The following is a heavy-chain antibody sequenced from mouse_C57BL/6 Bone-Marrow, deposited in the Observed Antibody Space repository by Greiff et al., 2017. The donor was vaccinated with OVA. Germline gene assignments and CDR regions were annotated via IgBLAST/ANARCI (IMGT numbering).Heavy chain of an antibody. CDR1: GYTFTSYG. CDR2: IYPRSGNT. D-gene: IGHD2-1*01. J-gene: IGHJ3*01. CDR3: ARGGYGNPWFAY. Sequence: VQLQQSGAELARPGASVKLSCKASGYTFTSYGISWVKQRTGQGLEWIGEIYPRSGNTYYNEKFKGKATLTADNSSSTAYMELRSLTSEDSAVYFCARGGYGNPWFAYWGQGTLVTVSA. V-gene: IGHV1-81*01.